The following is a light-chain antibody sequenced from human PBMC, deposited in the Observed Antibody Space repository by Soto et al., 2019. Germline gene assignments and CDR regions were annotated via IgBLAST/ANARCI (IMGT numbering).Light chain of an antibody. J-gene: IGLJ1*01. CDR1: SSDVGGYNY. CDR3: SSYITSTTAV. Sequence: QSVLTQPASVSGSPGQSITISCTGTSSDVGGYNYVSWYQQHPGKAPKLMIFDVSDRPSGVSNRFSGSKSGNTASLTISGLQAEDEADYYCSSYITSTTAVFGTGTKVTVL. V-gene: IGLV2-14*01. CDR2: DVS.